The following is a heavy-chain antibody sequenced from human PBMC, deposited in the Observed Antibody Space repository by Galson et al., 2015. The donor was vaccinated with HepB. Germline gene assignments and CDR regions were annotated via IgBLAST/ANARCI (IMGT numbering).Heavy chain of an antibody. Sequence: SVKVSCKASGYTFTGYYIHWVRQAPGQGLEWMGGIIFIFGTANYAQKFQGRVTITADESTSTAYMELSSLRSEDTAVYYCARVGGSYFDYWGQGTLVTVSS. CDR3: ARVGGSYFDY. V-gene: IGHV1-69*13. D-gene: IGHD1-26*01. CDR2: IIFIFGTA. J-gene: IGHJ4*02. CDR1: GYTFTGYY.